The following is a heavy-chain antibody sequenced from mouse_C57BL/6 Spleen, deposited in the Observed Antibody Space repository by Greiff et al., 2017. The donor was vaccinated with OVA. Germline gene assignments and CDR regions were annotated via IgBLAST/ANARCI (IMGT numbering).Heavy chain of an antibody. Sequence: VQLQQPGAELVMPGASVKLSCKASGYTFTSYWMHWVKQRPGQGLEWIGEIDPSDSYTNYNQKFKGKSTLTVDKSSSTAYMQLSSLTSEDSAVYYCARSDSNYVGAMDYWGQGTSVTVSS. CDR1: GYTFTSYW. V-gene: IGHV1-69*01. CDR3: ARSDSNYVGAMDY. J-gene: IGHJ4*01. D-gene: IGHD2-5*01. CDR2: IDPSDSYT.